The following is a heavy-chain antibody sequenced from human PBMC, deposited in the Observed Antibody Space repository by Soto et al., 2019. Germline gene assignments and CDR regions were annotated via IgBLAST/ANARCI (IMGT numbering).Heavy chain of an antibody. Sequence: GASVKVSCKASGGTFSSYAISWVRQAPGQGLEWMGGIIPTFGTANYAQKFQGRVTITADESTSTAYMELSSLRSEDTAVYYCARDRRSGSYYYYGMDVWGQGTTVTVSS. J-gene: IGHJ6*02. CDR2: IIPTFGTA. CDR1: GGTFSSYA. CDR3: ARDRRSGSYYYYGMDV. V-gene: IGHV1-69*13. D-gene: IGHD6-25*01.